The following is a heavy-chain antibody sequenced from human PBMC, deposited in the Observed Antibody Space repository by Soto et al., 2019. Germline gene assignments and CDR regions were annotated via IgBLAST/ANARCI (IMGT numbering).Heavy chain of an antibody. J-gene: IGHJ6*02. D-gene: IGHD3-10*01. CDR2: ISASGGST. V-gene: IGHV3-23*01. CDR1: GFIFRNYA. Sequence: PGGSLRLSCAASGFIFRNYAMSWVRQAPGKGLEWVSGISASGGSTYYSDSVKGRFTISSDNSKNTLYLQMNSLRVEDTAIYYCAREGTMVRGVIRTGYYGMDVWGQGTTVTVS. CDR3: AREGTMVRGVIRTGYYGMDV.